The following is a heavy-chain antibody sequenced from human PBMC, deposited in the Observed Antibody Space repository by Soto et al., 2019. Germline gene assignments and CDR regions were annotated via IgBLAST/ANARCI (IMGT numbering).Heavy chain of an antibody. J-gene: IGHJ4*02. D-gene: IGHD2-2*01. CDR3: ARGGYCSSTSCYVTGVFDY. CDR2: IYYSGST. V-gene: IGHV4-31*03. CDR1: GGSISSGGYY. Sequence: SETLSLTCTVSGGSISSGGYYWSWIRQHPGKGLEWIGYIYYSGSTYYNPSLKGRVTISVDTSKNQFSLKLSSVTAADTAVYYCARGGYCSSTSCYVTGVFDYWGQGTLVTVSS.